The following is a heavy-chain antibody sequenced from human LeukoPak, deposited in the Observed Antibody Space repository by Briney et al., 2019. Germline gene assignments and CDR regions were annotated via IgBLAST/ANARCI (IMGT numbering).Heavy chain of an antibody. CDR3: AREGDYDGFDY. Sequence: GASVKVSGKASGYTFTAYYMHWVRQAPGQGLEWMGWINPNSGGTNYAQKFQGRVTMTRDTSISTAYMELSRLRSDDTAMYYCAREGDYDGFDYWGQGTLVTVSS. CDR2: INPNSGGT. D-gene: IGHD4-23*01. V-gene: IGHV1-2*02. J-gene: IGHJ4*02. CDR1: GYTFTAYY.